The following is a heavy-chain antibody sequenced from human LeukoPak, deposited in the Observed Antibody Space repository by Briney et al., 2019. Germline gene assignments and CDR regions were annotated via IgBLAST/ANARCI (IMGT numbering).Heavy chain of an antibody. V-gene: IGHV4-39*01. CDR2: IYYSGST. CDR1: GGSISSSSYY. J-gene: IGHJ4*02. CDR3: AIYDYGDYGLYDY. D-gene: IGHD4-17*01. Sequence: SETLSLTCTVSGGSISSSSYYWGWIRQPPGKGLEWIGSIYYSGSTYYNPSLKGRVTISVDTSKNQFSLKLSSVTAADTAVYYCAIYDYGDYGLYDYWGQGTLVTVSS.